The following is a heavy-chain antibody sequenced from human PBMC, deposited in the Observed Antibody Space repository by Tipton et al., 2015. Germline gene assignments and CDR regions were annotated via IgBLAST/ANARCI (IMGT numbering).Heavy chain of an antibody. CDR3: ARRDYIVGGPVDY. J-gene: IGHJ4*02. CDR1: GFTFSSYD. D-gene: IGHD1-26*01. Sequence: SLRLSCAASGFTFSSYDMHWVRQATGKGLEWVSAFGTAGDTYYPGSVKGRFSISRENAKNSLYLQMNSLTVADTAVYFCARRDYIVGGPVDYWGQGSLVTVSS. CDR2: FGTAGDT. V-gene: IGHV3-13*01.